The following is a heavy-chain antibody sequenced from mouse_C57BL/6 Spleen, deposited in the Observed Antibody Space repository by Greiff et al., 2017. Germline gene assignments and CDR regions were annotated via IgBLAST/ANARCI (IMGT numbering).Heavy chain of an antibody. D-gene: IGHD1-1*01. J-gene: IGHJ3*01. CDR2: INPNHGGT. CDR1: GYTFTDYN. CDR3: ARGYGSFAY. Sequence: EVQLKESGPELVKPGASVKIPCKASGYTFTDYNMDWVKQSHGKSLEWIGDINPNHGGTLYNQKFKGKATLTVDKSSSTAYMELRSLTSEDTAVYYCARGYGSFAYWGQGTLVTVSA. V-gene: IGHV1-18*01.